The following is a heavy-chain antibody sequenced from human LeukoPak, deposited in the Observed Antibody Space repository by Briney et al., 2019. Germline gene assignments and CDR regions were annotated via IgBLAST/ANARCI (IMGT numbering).Heavy chain of an antibody. D-gene: IGHD2-2*02. CDR3: ARDLRHQLLYCLDY. Sequence: PGVSLRLSCAASGFSFGSYAMHWVRQAPGKGLEWVAVISYDGSNKYYADSVKGRFTISRDNCKHTLYLQMNSLRAEDTAVYYCARDLRHQLLYCLDYWGQGTLVTVSS. J-gene: IGHJ4*02. CDR1: GFSFGSYA. V-gene: IGHV3-30*04. CDR2: ISYDGSNK.